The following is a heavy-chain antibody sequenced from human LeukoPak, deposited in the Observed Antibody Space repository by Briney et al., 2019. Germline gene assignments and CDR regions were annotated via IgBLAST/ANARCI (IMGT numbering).Heavy chain of an antibody. CDR3: AMYDFWSGYQRDNWFDP. Sequence: ASVKVSCKASGYTFTGYYMHWVRQAPGQGLEWMGWINPNSGGTNYAQKFQGRVTMTRDTSISTAYMGLSRLRSDDTAVYYCAMYDFWSGYQRDNWFDPWGQGTLVTVSS. J-gene: IGHJ5*02. D-gene: IGHD3-3*01. V-gene: IGHV1-2*02. CDR2: INPNSGGT. CDR1: GYTFTGYY.